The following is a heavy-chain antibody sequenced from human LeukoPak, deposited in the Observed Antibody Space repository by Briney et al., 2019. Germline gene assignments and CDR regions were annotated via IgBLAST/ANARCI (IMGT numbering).Heavy chain of an antibody. D-gene: IGHD1-1*01. CDR3: ARARVYIWNDFDY. V-gene: IGHV1-69*04. CDR1: GGTFSSYA. Sequence: GSSVKVSCKASGGTFSSYAISWVRQAPGQGLEWMGRIIPILGIANYAQKFQGRVTITADKSTSTAYMELSSLRSDDTAVYYCARARVYIWNDFDYWGQGTLVTVSS. J-gene: IGHJ4*02. CDR2: IIPILGIA.